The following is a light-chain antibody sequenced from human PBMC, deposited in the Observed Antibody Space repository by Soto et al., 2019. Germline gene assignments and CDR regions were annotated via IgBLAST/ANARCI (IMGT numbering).Light chain of an antibody. J-gene: IGKJ1*01. V-gene: IGKV1-39*01. CDR3: QQSYSAPRT. CDR1: QSIATY. Sequence: DIQMTQSPSSLSASVGDKVTITCRASQSIATYLNWYQQKPGKAPNLLIYAASSLRIGVPSRFSGSGSGTDFTLTISSLQPEDFATYYCQQSYSAPRTFGQGIKVEIK. CDR2: AAS.